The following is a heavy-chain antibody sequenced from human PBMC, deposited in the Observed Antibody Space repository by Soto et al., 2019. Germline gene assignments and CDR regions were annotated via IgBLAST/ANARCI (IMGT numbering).Heavy chain of an antibody. CDR1: GFTVRANY. CDR3: HGYGY. J-gene: IGHJ4*02. CDR2: IYSGDTT. Sequence: EVQLVESGGGLIQPGGSLRLSCAVSGFTVRANYMSWVRQALGKGLEWVSVIYSGDTTYYADSVKGRFIISRDISKNTLYLQMNIRRAEDTAVYYCHGYGYWGQGTLVTVSS. D-gene: IGHD5-18*01. V-gene: IGHV3-53*01.